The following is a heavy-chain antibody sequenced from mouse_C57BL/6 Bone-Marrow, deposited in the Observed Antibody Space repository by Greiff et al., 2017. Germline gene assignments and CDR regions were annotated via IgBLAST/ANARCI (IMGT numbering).Heavy chain of an antibody. CDR2: IDPETGGT. D-gene: IGHD1-1*01. J-gene: IGHJ2*01. V-gene: IGHV1-15*01. CDR1: GYTFTDYE. Sequence: QVQLQQSGAELVRPGASVTLSCKASGYTFTDYELHWVKQTPVHGLEWIGAIDPETGGTAYNQKFKGKAILTADKSSSTAYMQLRSLTSEDSAVYYCTRDYVSSHPYYFDDWGKGTTLTVSS. CDR3: TRDYVSSHPYYFDD.